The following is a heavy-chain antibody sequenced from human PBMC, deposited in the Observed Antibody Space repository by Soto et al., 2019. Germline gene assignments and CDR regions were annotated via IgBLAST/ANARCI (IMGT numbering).Heavy chain of an antibody. CDR1: GYTFTAYH. Sequence: ASVKVACKASGYTFTAYHLHWVRQAPGQGLEWVGIINPSLGTANYAQKFQGRVAMTWDTSTTTVYMELSSLRSDDTAVYYCARAQYSRKSFHFDFWG. V-gene: IGHV1-46*01. D-gene: IGHD3-22*01. J-gene: IGHJ4*01. CDR3: ARAQYSRKSFHFDF. CDR2: INPSLGTA.